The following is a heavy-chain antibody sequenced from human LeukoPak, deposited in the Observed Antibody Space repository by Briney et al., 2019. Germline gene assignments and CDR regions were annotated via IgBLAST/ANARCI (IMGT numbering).Heavy chain of an antibody. D-gene: IGHD3-16*01. CDR2: IYYSGST. CDR3: ARRGSEDYWYFDL. J-gene: IGHJ2*01. V-gene: IGHV4-59*01. Sequence: SSETLSLTCTVSGCSISSYYWSWIRQPPGKGLEWIGYIYYSGSTNYNPSLKSRVTISVDTSKNQFSLKLSSVTAADTAVYYCARRGSEDYWYFDLWGRGTLVTVSS. CDR1: GCSISSYY.